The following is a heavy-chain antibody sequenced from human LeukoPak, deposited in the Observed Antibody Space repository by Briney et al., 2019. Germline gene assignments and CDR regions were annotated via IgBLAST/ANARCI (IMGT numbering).Heavy chain of an antibody. D-gene: IGHD6-19*01. V-gene: IGHV4-39*01. Sequence: SETLSLTCTVSGGSISSSAYHWGWIRQPPGKGLEWIGSIHIGGSTYYNPSFKSRVTISVDTSKNQFSLKLRSVTAADTAMYYCAIVGIAVAGTRDLYYFDYWGQGTLVTVSS. J-gene: IGHJ4*02. CDR3: AIVGIAVAGTRDLYYFDY. CDR2: IHIGGST. CDR1: GGSISSSAYH.